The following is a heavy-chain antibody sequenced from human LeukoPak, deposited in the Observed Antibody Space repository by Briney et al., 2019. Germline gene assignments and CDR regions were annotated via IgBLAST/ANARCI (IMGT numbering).Heavy chain of an antibody. CDR3: ARVAAEVVGVPGAIGFGWLRRDYYYMDV. CDR2: INPSGGST. V-gene: IGHV1-46*01. Sequence: GESLKISCKGSEYSFTSYWIGWVRQAPGEGLEWMGIINPSGGSTSYAQKFEGRVTMTRDMSTSTVYMELSSLRSEDTAVYYCARVAAEVVGVPGAIGFGWLRRDYYYMDVWGKGTTVTVSS. D-gene: IGHD2-2*02. J-gene: IGHJ6*03. CDR1: EYSFTSYW.